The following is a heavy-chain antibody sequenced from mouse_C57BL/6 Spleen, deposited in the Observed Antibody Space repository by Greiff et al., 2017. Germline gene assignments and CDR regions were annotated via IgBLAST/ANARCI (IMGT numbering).Heavy chain of an antibody. CDR1: GYTFTSYG. Sequence: VQLQESGAELARPGASVKLSCKASGYTFTSYGISWVKQRTGQGLEWIGEIYPRSGNTYYNETFKGKATLTADKSSSTAYMELRSLTSEDSAVYFCARDWASSMDYWGKGTSVTVSS. V-gene: IGHV1-81*01. D-gene: IGHD4-1*01. CDR2: IYPRSGNT. J-gene: IGHJ4*01. CDR3: ARDWASSMDY.